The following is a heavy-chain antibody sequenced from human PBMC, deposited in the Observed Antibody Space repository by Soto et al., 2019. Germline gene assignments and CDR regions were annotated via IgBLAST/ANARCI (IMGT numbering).Heavy chain of an antibody. CDR2: ITASGYSA. D-gene: IGHD3-16*01. CDR1: GLAFSNYA. Sequence: EAQLLESGGGLVQPGGSLRLSCAASGLAFSNYAMTWVRQAPGKGLEWVSIITASGYSAYYGGAVKGRFTTSRDNYRSTLYLQMNGLRADDTAVYYCAKGDLLWAPFDFWGQGTLVTVSS. V-gene: IGHV3-23*01. CDR3: AKGDLLWAPFDF. J-gene: IGHJ4*02.